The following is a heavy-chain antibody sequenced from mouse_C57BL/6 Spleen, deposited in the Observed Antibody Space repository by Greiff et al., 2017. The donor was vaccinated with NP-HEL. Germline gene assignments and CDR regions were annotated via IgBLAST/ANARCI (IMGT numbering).Heavy chain of an antibody. CDR3: ARLIDGYYETWFAY. D-gene: IGHD2-3*01. V-gene: IGHV1-55*01. CDR2: IYPGSGST. J-gene: IGHJ3*01. CDR1: GYTFTSYW. Sequence: QVQLQQPGAELVKPGASVKMSCKASGYTFTSYWITWVKPRPGQGLEWIGDIYPGSGSTNYNEKFKSKATLTVDTSSSTAYMQLSSLTSEDSAVYYCARLIDGYYETWFAYWGQGTLVTVSA.